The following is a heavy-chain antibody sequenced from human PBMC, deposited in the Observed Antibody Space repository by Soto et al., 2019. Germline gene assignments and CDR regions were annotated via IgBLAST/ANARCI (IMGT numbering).Heavy chain of an antibody. Sequence: EVQLLESGGTLVQPGGSLRLSCAASGFTFNSDAMSWVRQAPGKGLEWVSTIDTSATRTSYADSLRGRFTISRDNSKNTLYLQMHRLRAEDTAVYYCAKDYLSTPAYGMDVRGQQTTVTGSS. V-gene: IGHV3-23*05. D-gene: IGHD3-10*01. CDR2: IDTSATRT. CDR3: AKDYLSTPAYGMDV. CDR1: GFTFNSDA. J-gene: IGHJ6*02.